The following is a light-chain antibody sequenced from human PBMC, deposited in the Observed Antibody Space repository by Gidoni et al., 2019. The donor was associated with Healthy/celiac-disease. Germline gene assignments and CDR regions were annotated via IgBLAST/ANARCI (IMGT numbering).Light chain of an antibody. CDR1: QSFSSY. V-gene: IGKV3-11*01. CDR2: DAS. Sequence: EIVFTQSPATLSLSPGERATLSCRASQSFSSYLAWYQQKPGQAPRLLIYDASDRATGIPARFSGSGSGTDFTLTISSLEPEDFAVYYCQQRSNWPPYTFGQXTKLEIK. J-gene: IGKJ2*01. CDR3: QQRSNWPPYT.